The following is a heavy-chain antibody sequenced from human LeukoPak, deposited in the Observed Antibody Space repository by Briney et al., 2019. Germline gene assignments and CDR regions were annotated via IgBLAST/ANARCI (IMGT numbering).Heavy chain of an antibody. CDR3: AADRFCTSTTCFGNWFDP. D-gene: IGHD2-2*01. J-gene: IGHJ5*02. V-gene: IGHV1-24*01. CDR1: GYTLNELS. CDR2: FHPEDGET. Sequence: ASVKVSCKVSGYTLNELSMHWVRQSPGKGLEWMGSFHPEDGETIYAQKFQGRVSMTEDTSTDTAYIELSSLKSEDTAVYYCAADRFCTSTTCFGNWFDPWGQGTLVTFSS.